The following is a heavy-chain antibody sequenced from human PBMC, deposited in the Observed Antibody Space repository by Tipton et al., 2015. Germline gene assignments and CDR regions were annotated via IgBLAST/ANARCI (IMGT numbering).Heavy chain of an antibody. Sequence: SLRLSCAASGFTFSNYGMHWVRQAPGKGLEWVAIIWYDASKKYYTESVKGRFTISRDNSKNTVFLQMSSLRAEDTAVYYCAREGGAAGGSFDYWGQGILVTVSS. CDR2: IWYDASKK. J-gene: IGHJ4*02. D-gene: IGHD6-13*01. CDR3: AREGGAAGGSFDY. CDR1: GFTFSNYG. V-gene: IGHV3-33*01.